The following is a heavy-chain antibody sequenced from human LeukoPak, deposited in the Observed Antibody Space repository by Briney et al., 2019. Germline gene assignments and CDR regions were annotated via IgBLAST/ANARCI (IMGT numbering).Heavy chain of an antibody. J-gene: IGHJ5*02. CDR2: IYHSGST. CDR3: ARGGYYGSGNDFRFDP. D-gene: IGHD3-10*01. CDR1: GGSISSYY. V-gene: IGHV4-59*01. Sequence: SETLSLTCTVSGGSISSYYWSWIRQPPGKGLEWIGSIYHSGSTYYNPSLKSRVTISVDTSKNQFSLKLKSVTAADTAVYYCARGGYYGSGNDFRFDPWGQGTLVTVSS.